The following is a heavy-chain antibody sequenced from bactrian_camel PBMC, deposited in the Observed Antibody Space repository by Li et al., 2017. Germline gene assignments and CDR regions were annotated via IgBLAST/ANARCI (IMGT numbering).Heavy chain of an antibody. CDR2: IYIDGRGP. V-gene: IGHV3-2*01. CDR1: GFTFKAVD. CDR3: AAGFTY. J-gene: IGHJ4*01. Sequence: HVQLVESGGGLVQPGGSLRLACTASGFTFKAVDMNWARQAPGKGLEWVGSIYIDGRGPYYADSVKGRFTISRDNAKNTVYLQMTNLRSEDTARYFCAAGFTYWGQGTQVTVS.